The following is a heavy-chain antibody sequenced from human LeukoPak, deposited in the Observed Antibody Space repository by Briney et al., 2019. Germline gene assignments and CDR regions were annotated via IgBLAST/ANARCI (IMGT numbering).Heavy chain of an antibody. CDR3: AKKRYPLDS. Sequence: GGSLRLSCAASGFTLSDYYTGWIRQAPGKGLEWVSYSSSSGSTMYYADSVKGRFPISRDNAKNSLYLQMNSLRAEDTAVYFCAKKRYPLDSWGQGTLVTVSS. CDR2: SSSSGSTM. J-gene: IGHJ4*02. D-gene: IGHD3-9*01. V-gene: IGHV3-11*01. CDR1: GFTLSDYY.